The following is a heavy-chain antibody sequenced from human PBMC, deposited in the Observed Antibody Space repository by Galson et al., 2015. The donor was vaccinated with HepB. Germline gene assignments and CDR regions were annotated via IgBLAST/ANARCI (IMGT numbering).Heavy chain of an antibody. Sequence: SCKASGGTFSSYAISWIRQPPGKGLEWIGYIYYSGSTYYNPSLKSRVTISVDTSKNQFSLKLSSVTAADTAVYYCARDGPRGDLDAFDIWGQGTMVTVSS. J-gene: IGHJ3*02. V-gene: IGHV4-30-4*01. CDR1: GGTFSSYAI. D-gene: IGHD2-21*02. CDR3: ARDGPRGDLDAFDI. CDR2: IYYSGST.